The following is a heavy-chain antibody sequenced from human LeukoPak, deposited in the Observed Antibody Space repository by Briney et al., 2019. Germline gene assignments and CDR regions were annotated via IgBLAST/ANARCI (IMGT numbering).Heavy chain of an antibody. CDR3: ARTRIYSGSYFY. J-gene: IGHJ4*02. D-gene: IGHD1-26*01. CDR2: INHSGST. Sequence: SETLSLTCAVYGGSFSGYYWSWIRQPPGKGLEWIGEINHSGSTNYNPSLKSRVTISVDTSKNQFSLKLSSVTAADTAVYYCARTRIYSGSYFYWGQGTLVTVSS. V-gene: IGHV4-34*01. CDR1: GGSFSGYY.